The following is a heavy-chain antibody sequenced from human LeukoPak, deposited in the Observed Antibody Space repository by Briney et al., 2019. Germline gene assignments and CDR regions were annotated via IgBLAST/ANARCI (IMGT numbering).Heavy chain of an antibody. CDR1: GYAFTSYA. J-gene: IGHJ5*02. V-gene: IGHV1-3*03. D-gene: IGHD6-13*01. CDR2: INAGNGNT. Sequence: VASVKVSCKASGYAFTSYAMHWVRQAPGQRLEWMGWINAGNGNTKYSQEFQGRVTITRDTSASTAYMELSSLRSEDTAVYYCATAARYSSSWPNNWFDPWGQGTLVTVSS. CDR3: ATAARYSSSWPNNWFDP.